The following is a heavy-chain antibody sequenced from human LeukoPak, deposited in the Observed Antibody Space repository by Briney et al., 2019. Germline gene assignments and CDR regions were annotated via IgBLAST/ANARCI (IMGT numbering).Heavy chain of an antibody. Sequence: ASVKVSCKASGYTFTSYDINWVRQAAGQGLEWMGWMNPNSGNTGYAQKFQGRVTMTRNTSISTAYMELSSLRSEDTAVYYCARVRDFDYASTNWGQGTLVTVSS. CDR1: GYTFTSYD. V-gene: IGHV1-8*01. CDR3: ARVRDFDYASTN. J-gene: IGHJ4*02. CDR2: MNPNSGNT. D-gene: IGHD4-17*01.